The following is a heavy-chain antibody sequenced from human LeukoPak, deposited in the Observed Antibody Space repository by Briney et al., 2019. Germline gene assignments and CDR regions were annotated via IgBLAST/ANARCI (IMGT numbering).Heavy chain of an antibody. V-gene: IGHV4-59*08. Sequence: SQTLSLTCTVSGASIRTYYWSWIPQPPGQGLEWIGYTHYSGSTNYNPSLRSRVTISVDTSKNQLSLKLSSVTAADTAVYCCARQHLIDDGSSYYYDAFDIWGQGTMVTVSS. CDR1: GASIRTYY. CDR2: THYSGST. J-gene: IGHJ3*02. D-gene: IGHD6-13*01. CDR3: ARQHLIDDGSSYYYDAFDI.